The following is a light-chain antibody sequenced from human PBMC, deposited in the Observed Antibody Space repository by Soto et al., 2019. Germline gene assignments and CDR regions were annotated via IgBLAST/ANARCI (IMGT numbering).Light chain of an antibody. CDR2: AAS. CDR3: QQSYSSPPT. J-gene: IGKJ1*01. Sequence: DIQMTQSPSSLSASVEDRVIITCRASQSISNHLNWYQQKPGKAPKLLIFAASSLQSGVPSRFSGSRPGPDFTLTISSLQPEDFATYYCQQSYSSPPTFGQGTKVDNK. CDR1: QSISNH. V-gene: IGKV1-39*01.